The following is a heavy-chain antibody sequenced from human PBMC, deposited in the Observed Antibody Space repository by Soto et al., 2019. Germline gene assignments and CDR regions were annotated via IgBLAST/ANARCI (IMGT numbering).Heavy chain of an antibody. CDR1: GGSVSSGSYY. J-gene: IGHJ4*02. D-gene: IGHD3-22*01. Sequence: QVQLQESGPGLVKPSETLSLTCIVSGGSVSSGSYYWSWIRQPPGKGLEWIGFIYYTGRTSYNPSLKSRVTRSVDTSNNQFSLKLSSVTAADTAVYFCATMSSSGYPLDYWGRGTLVTVSS. CDR2: IYYTGRT. CDR3: ATMSSSGYPLDY. V-gene: IGHV4-61*01.